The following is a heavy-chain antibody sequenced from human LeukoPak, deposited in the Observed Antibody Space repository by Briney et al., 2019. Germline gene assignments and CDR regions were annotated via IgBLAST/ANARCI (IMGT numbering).Heavy chain of an antibody. V-gene: IGHV3-30-3*01. CDR3: ARRYCSSTSCLFDY. CDR2: TSYDGINK. CDR1: GFTFSSYA. J-gene: IGHJ4*02. Sequence: GGSLRLSCAASGFTFSSYAMHWVRQAPGKGLEWVAVTSYDGINKYYADSVKGRFTISRDNSKNTLYLQMNSLRAEDTAVYYCARRYCSSTSCLFDYWGQGTLVTVSS. D-gene: IGHD2-2*01.